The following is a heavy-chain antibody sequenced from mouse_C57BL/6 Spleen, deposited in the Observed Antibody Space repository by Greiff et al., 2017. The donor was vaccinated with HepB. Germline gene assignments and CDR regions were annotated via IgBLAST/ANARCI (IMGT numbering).Heavy chain of an antibody. CDR1: GYAFSSSW. J-gene: IGHJ2*01. Sequence: LVESGPELVKPGASVKISCKASGYAFSSSWMNWVKQRPGKGLEWIGRIYPGDGDTNYNGKFKGKATLTADKSSSTAYMQLSSLTSEDSAVYFCASPLTGKGYWGQGTTLTVSS. D-gene: IGHD4-1*01. V-gene: IGHV1-82*01. CDR3: ASPLTGKGY. CDR2: IYPGDGDT.